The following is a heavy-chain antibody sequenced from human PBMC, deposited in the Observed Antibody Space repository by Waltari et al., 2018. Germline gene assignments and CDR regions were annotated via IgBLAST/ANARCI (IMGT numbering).Heavy chain of an antibody. CDR2: INDSGST. Sequence: QVQLQQWGAGLMKPSETPSLTCAVYGGSFSGYYWTWIRPPPGKGLEWIGEINDSGSTNYNSSLKTRVSISLDTSKNQFSLKLTSVTAAYTALYYCARHGRIRAVALIDYWGQGTLVTVSS. D-gene: IGHD2-15*01. CDR1: GGSFSGYY. V-gene: IGHV4-34*01. J-gene: IGHJ4*02. CDR3: ARHGRIRAVALIDY.